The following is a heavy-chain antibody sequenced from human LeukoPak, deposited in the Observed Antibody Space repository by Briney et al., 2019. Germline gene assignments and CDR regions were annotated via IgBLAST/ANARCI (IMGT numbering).Heavy chain of an antibody. J-gene: IGHJ3*02. CDR3: ARDRGSGSHPGAFDI. Sequence: PSQTLSLTCIVSGASVSSGNYYWSWIRQPPGKGLEWIGYIYYSGSTNYNPSLKSRVTISVDTSKNQFSLKLSSVTAADTAVYYCARDRGSGSHPGAFDIWGQGTMVTVSS. V-gene: IGHV4-61*01. D-gene: IGHD2-15*01. CDR2: IYYSGST. CDR1: GASVSSGNYY.